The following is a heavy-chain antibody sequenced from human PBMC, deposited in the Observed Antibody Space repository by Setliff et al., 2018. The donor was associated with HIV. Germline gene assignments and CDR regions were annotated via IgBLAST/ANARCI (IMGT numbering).Heavy chain of an antibody. CDR3: ARVPSIAARPDGDY. D-gene: IGHD6-6*01. J-gene: IGHJ4*02. CDR2: IYTSGST. CDR1: GGSFSSGIYY. V-gene: IGHV4-61*02. Sequence: SETLSLTCTVSGGSFSSGIYYWSWIRQPAGKGLEWIGRIYTSGSTNYNPSLKSRVTISIDTSKNQFSLKLSSVTAADTAVYYCARVPSIAARPDGDYWGQGMLVTVSS.